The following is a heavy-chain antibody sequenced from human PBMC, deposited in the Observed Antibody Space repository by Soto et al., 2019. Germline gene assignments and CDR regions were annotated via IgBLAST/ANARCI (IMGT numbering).Heavy chain of an antibody. J-gene: IGHJ4*02. CDR3: ARDGLLFSGPYRPSRFDY. V-gene: IGHV3-7*03. CDR1: GFKFSNYW. CDR2: IKHDTSEA. Sequence: GGSLRLTCAASGFKFSNYWMSWVRQAPGKGLEWVGNIKHDTSEAHYADSVKGRFTITRDNIKNFLFLQMNGLRADDTASYYCARDGLLFSGPYRPSRFDYWGLGTLVTVSS. D-gene: IGHD3-16*02.